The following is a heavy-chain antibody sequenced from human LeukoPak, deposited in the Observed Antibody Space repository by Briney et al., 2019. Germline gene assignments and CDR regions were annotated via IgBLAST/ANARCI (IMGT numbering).Heavy chain of an antibody. CDR3: AREVYDSSSPRPYYYGVDV. D-gene: IGHD3-22*01. CDR1: TFIFSDYD. CDR2: IDAAGST. J-gene: IGHJ6*02. Sequence: GGSLGLSCVASTFIFSDYDMHWVRQPAGKGLEWVSAIDAAGSTYYSASVKGRFIISRENAKNSLYLQMNSLRVEDTAVYYCAREVYDSSSPRPYYYGVDVWGQGTTVTVS. V-gene: IGHV3-13*04.